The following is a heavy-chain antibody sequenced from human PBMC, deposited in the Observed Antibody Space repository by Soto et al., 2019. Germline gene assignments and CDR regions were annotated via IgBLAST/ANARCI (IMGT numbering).Heavy chain of an antibody. V-gene: IGHV1-46*01. CDR3: ARRGACISTSCSLDY. CDR2: INPSGGST. Sequence: GASVKVSCKASGYTFTSYYIHWVRQAPGQGLEWMGIINPSGGSTTYAQKFQGRVTMTRDTSTSTVYMELSSLRSEDTAVYYCARRGACISTSCSLDYWGQGTPVTVSS. CDR1: GYTFTSYY. D-gene: IGHD2-2*01. J-gene: IGHJ4*02.